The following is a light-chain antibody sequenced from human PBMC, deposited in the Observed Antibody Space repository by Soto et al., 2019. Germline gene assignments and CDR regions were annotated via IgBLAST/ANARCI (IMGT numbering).Light chain of an antibody. CDR2: GAS. Sequence: VRTQSPATLSVSPGERVTLSCRASQSVSSNLAWYQQKPGQAPRLVIHGASTRATGIPARFSGSGSGTEFTLTISSLQSEDFAVYYCQQNNNWPLTFGQGTKVDIK. V-gene: IGKV3-15*01. CDR3: QQNNNWPLT. CDR1: QSVSSN. J-gene: IGKJ1*01.